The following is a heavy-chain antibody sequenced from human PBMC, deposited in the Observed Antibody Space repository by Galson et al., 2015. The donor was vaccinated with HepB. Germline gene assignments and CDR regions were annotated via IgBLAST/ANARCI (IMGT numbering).Heavy chain of an antibody. Sequence: SVKVSCKASGGTFSSYAISWVRQAPGQGLEWMGGIIPIFGTANYAQKFQGRVTITADESTSTAYMELSSLRSEDTAVYYCARDRSVTMVRGVIISGGMDVWGQGTTVTVSS. V-gene: IGHV1-69*13. CDR1: GGTFSSYA. CDR2: IIPIFGTA. J-gene: IGHJ6*02. D-gene: IGHD3-10*01. CDR3: ARDRSVTMVRGVIISGGMDV.